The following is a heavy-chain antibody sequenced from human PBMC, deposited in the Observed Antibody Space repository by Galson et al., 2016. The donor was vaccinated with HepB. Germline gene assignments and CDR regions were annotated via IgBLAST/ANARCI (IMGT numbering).Heavy chain of an antibody. V-gene: IGHV3-48*04. CDR3: ARDYVPGA. Sequence: SLRLSCAVSEFTFSGYAMNWVRQAPGKGLEWVSYISSASSIKYYADSVKGRFTISRDNARHSLYLEMNSLRGEDTAMYYCARDYVPGAWGQGVLVTVSS. D-gene: IGHD3-10*01. CDR1: EFTFSGYA. CDR2: ISSASSIK. J-gene: IGHJ5*02.